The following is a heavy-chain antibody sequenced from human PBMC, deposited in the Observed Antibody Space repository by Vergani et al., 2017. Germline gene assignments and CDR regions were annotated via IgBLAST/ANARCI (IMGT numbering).Heavy chain of an antibody. Sequence: QVQLVQSGAGVKKPGSSVKVSCKASGGTFSSYAISWVRQAPGQGLEWMGRIIPIFGTANYAQKFQGRVTITADESTSTAYMELSSLRSEDTAVYYCARATPYYDILIGYSYYFDYWGQGTLVTVSS. CDR3: ARATPYYDILIGYSYYFDY. CDR2: IIPIFGTA. D-gene: IGHD3-9*01. CDR1: GGTFSSYA. J-gene: IGHJ4*02. V-gene: IGHV1-69*13.